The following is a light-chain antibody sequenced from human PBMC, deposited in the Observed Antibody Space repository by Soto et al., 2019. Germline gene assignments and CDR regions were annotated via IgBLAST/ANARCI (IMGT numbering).Light chain of an antibody. CDR1: QTVSSSY. V-gene: IGKV3-20*01. CDR2: GAS. J-gene: IGKJ1*01. CDR3: QQYGSSPRT. Sequence: EIVLTQSPGTLSLSPGERATLSCRASQTVSSSYLAWYRQKLGQAPRLLIYGASNRATGIPDRFSGSGSGTDFTLTISRLEPEDFAVYYCQQYGSSPRTFGQGTKVDIK.